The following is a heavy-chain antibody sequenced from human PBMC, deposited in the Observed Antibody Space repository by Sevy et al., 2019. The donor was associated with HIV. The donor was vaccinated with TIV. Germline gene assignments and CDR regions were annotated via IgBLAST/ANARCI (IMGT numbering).Heavy chain of an antibody. CDR2: MNPNSGNT. D-gene: IGHD1-26*01. Sequence: ASVKVSCKASGYTFTSYDINWVRQATGQGLEWMGWMNPNSGNTGYAQKFQGRVTMTRNTSISTAYMELSSLRSEDTAVYHCAREKIVGATNWFDPWGQGTLVTVSS. CDR3: AREKIVGATNWFDP. V-gene: IGHV1-8*01. J-gene: IGHJ5*02. CDR1: GYTFTSYD.